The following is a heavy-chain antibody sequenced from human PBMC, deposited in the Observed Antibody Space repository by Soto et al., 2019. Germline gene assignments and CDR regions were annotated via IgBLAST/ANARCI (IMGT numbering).Heavy chain of an antibody. V-gene: IGHV3-23*01. J-gene: IGHJ6*03. CDR1: GFTFSSYA. Sequence: GGSLRLSCAASGFTFSSYAMSWVRQAPGKGLEWVSAISGSGGSTYYADSVKGRFTISRDNSKNTLYLQMNSLRAEDTAVYYCARQFTVTTNYYYYYMDVWGKGTTVTVSS. D-gene: IGHD4-17*01. CDR2: ISGSGGST. CDR3: ARQFTVTTNYYYYYMDV.